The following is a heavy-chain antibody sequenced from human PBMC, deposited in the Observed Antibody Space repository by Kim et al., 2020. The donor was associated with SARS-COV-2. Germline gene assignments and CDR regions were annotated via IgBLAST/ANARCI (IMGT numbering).Heavy chain of an antibody. J-gene: IGHJ6*02. D-gene: IGHD3-10*01. V-gene: IGHV3-11*06. Sequence: KGRFTISRDNAKISLYLQMSILRAEDTAVYYCARVRHRGVSPYYYYGMDVWGQGTTVTVSS. CDR3: ARVRHRGVSPYYYYGMDV.